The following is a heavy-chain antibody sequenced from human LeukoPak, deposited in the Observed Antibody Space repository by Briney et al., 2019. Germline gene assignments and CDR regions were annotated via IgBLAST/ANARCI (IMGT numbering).Heavy chain of an antibody. D-gene: IGHD5-18*01. V-gene: IGHV3-33*01. J-gene: IGHJ4*02. CDR1: GFTFSSYG. Sequence: GGSLRLSCAASGFTFSSYGMHWVRQAPGKGLEGVAVIWYDGSNKYYADSVKGRFTISRDNSKNTLYLKMNSLRAEDTAVYYCARDRGNSYGPYFDYWGQGTLVTVSS. CDR3: ARDRGNSYGPYFDY. CDR2: IWYDGSNK.